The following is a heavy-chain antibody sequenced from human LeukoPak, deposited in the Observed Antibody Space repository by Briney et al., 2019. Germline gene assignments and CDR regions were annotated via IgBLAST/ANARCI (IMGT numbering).Heavy chain of an antibody. V-gene: IGHV1-8*01. CDR2: MNPNSGNT. CDR3: ARFSPVRPGYSSSKYSDY. Sequence: ASVKVSCKASGYTFTSYDINWVRQATGQGLEWMGWMNPNSGNTGYAQKFQGRVTMTRNTSISTAYMGLSSLRSDDTAVYYCARFSPVRPGYSSSKYSDYWGQGTLVTVSS. J-gene: IGHJ4*02. CDR1: GYTFTSYD. D-gene: IGHD6-13*01.